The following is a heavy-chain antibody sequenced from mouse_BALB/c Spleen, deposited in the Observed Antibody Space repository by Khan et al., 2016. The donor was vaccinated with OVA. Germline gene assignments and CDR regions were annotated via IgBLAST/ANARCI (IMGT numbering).Heavy chain of an antibody. V-gene: IGHV2-6-4*01. CDR1: GFSLSRHH. Sequence: QVQLKQSGPGLVAPSQRLSIPRTVSGFSLSRHHVHWTRQPPGKGLDWPGMIWCGGSTDYISALKSRLSLSNVNSKSRVFRKMSSQQTDDTAMYYCASAWCSGLSYYAMHCWGQGTTISGS. J-gene: IGHJ4*01. CDR3: ASAWCSGLSYYAMHC. D-gene: IGHD1-1*01. CDR2: IWCGGST.